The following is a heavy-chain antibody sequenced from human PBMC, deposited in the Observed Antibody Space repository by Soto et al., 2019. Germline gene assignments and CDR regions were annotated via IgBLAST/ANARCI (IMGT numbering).Heavy chain of an antibody. J-gene: IGHJ6*02. CDR3: ARDTGSGLHGQDVRGMDV. CDR1: GYIFSDFW. V-gene: IGHV3-7*05. CDR2: IKGDESER. Sequence: EVHLVESGGGLVQPGGSLRLSCAASGYIFSDFWMAWVRQGPGKGLEWVANIKGDESERYYEDSVRGRFTISRDNAKKSLYLLMNSLGVEDTAVYHCARDTGSGLHGQDVRGMDVWGQGTTVTVSS. D-gene: IGHD6-19*01.